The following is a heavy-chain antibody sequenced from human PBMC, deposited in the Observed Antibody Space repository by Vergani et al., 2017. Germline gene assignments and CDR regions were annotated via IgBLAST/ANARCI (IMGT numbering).Heavy chain of an antibody. J-gene: IGHJ5*02. Sequence: QVQLQESGPGLVKPSETLSLTCTVSGGSASSGSYYWSWIRQPPGKGLEWIGYIYYSGSTNYNPSLKSRVTISVDTSKNQFSLKLSSVTAADTAVYYCARGQLVAARLGNWFDPWGQGTLVTVSS. CDR2: IYYSGST. CDR3: ARGQLVAARLGNWFDP. D-gene: IGHD6-6*01. CDR1: GGSASSGSYY. V-gene: IGHV4-61*01.